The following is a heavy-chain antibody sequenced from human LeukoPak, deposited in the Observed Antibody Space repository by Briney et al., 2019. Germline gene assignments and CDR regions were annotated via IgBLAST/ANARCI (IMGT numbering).Heavy chain of an antibody. CDR3: ARGGHFFDV. J-gene: IGHJ6*03. Sequence: SETLSLTCTASGGSISRYYWSWLRQPAGKGLECLGVIYTTGSTNYNPSLKSRVTVSRDTSKNQFSLKLTSVTAADTAVYYCARGGHFFDVWGKGTTVTVSS. CDR2: IYTTGST. V-gene: IGHV4-4*07. D-gene: IGHD3-16*01. CDR1: GGSISRYY.